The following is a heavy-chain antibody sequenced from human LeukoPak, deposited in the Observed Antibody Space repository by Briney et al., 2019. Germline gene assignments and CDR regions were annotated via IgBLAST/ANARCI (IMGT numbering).Heavy chain of an antibody. Sequence: GESLKISCKGSGYSFISYWIGWVRRMPGKGLEWMGIIYRGDSDTRYSPSFQGQVTISADKSISTAYLQWSSLKASDTAMYYCARSAMSTAALILDYWGQGTLVTVSS. D-gene: IGHD6-6*01. CDR3: ARSAMSTAALILDY. CDR2: IYRGDSDT. V-gene: IGHV5-51*01. CDR1: GYSFISYW. J-gene: IGHJ4*02.